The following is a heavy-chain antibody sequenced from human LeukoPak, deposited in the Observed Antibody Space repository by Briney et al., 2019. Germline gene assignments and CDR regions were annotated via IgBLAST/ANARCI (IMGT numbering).Heavy chain of an antibody. CDR1: GGSISSSSYY. CDR3: ARLRRFGELLIYFDY. Sequence: PSETLSLTCTVSGGSISSSSYYWGWIRQPPGKGLEWIGYIYYSGSTNYNPSLKSRVTISVDTSENQFSLKLSSVTAADTAVYYCARLRRFGELLIYFDYWGQGTLVTASS. V-gene: IGHV4-61*05. D-gene: IGHD3-10*01. CDR2: IYYSGST. J-gene: IGHJ4*02.